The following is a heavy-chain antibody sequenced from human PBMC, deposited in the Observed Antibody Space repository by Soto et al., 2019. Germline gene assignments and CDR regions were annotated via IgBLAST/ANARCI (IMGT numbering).Heavy chain of an antibody. CDR1: GGSVSSSSYY. Sequence: QLQLQESGPGLVKPSETLSLTCTVSGGSVSSSSYYWGWVRQPPGKGLEWIGSVYYSGSTYYNPSLASRVTISVDKSKNQFSLKLMSLSAADTAVYYCGSLEGLATISYYFDYWGQGALVTVSS. V-gene: IGHV4-39*01. J-gene: IGHJ4*02. CDR2: VYYSGST. D-gene: IGHD3-9*01. CDR3: GSLEGLATISYYFDY.